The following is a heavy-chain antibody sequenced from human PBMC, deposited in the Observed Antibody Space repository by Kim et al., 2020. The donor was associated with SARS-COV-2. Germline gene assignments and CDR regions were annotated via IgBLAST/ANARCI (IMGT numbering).Heavy chain of an antibody. CDR2: ISYDGSNK. V-gene: IGHV3-30*04. J-gene: IGHJ6*01. CDR1: GFTFSSYA. Sequence: GGSLRLSCAASGFTFSSYAMHWVRQAPGKGLEWVAVISYDGSNKYYADSVKGRFTISRDNSKNTLYLQMNSLRAEDTAVYYCARGKGSGSYYNYYYYGM. CDR3: ARGKGSGSYYNYYYYGM. D-gene: IGHD3-10*01.